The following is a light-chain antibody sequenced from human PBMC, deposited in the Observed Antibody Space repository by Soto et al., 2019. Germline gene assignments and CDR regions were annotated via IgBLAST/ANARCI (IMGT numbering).Light chain of an antibody. Sequence: DIQRTQSPSTLSASVGDRVTITCRASQSISNKLAWYQQKPGKAPKVLIFDAATLESGVPSRFSASGSGTDFSLTISSLQPDDSATYYCQHYAFLWTFGQGTKVDIK. CDR2: DAA. CDR3: QHYAFLWT. V-gene: IGKV1-5*01. J-gene: IGKJ1*01. CDR1: QSISNK.